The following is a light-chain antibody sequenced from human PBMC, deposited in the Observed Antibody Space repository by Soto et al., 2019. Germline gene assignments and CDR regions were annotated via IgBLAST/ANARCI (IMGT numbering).Light chain of an antibody. CDR1: QSISSW. V-gene: IGKV1-5*03. CDR2: KAS. CDR3: QQYNDNWT. Sequence: DIQMTQSPSTLSASVGDRVTITCRASQSISSWLAWYQQKPGQAPKLLIYKASTSQSGVPSRFSGSGSGTEFTLAISSLQPDDSATYYCQQYNDNWTFGQGT. J-gene: IGKJ1*01.